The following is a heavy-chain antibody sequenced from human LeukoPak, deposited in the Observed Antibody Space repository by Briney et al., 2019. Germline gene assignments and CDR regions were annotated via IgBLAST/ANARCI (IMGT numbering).Heavy chain of an antibody. Sequence: PSETLSLTCAVYGGSFSGYYWSWIRQPPGKGLEWIGETNHSGSTNYNPSLKSRVTISVDTSKNQFSLKLSSVTAADTAVYYCAAADYPYYFDYWGQGTLVTVSS. V-gene: IGHV4-34*01. CDR1: GGSFSGYY. CDR3: AAADYPYYFDY. CDR2: TNHSGST. J-gene: IGHJ4*02. D-gene: IGHD4-11*01.